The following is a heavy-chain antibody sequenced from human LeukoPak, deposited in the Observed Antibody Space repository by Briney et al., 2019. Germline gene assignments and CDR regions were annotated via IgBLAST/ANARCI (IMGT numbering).Heavy chain of an antibody. V-gene: IGHV4-59*12. Sequence: RPSETLSLTCNVSGASMSNYYWVWIRQPPGKGLEWIGCIYHSGTTYSGSTYYNPSLKSRVTKSLDTSKNQFSLKVGSMTAADTAVYYCARAGGYGLIDYWGQGTMVTVSS. J-gene: IGHJ4*02. D-gene: IGHD5-18*01. CDR3: ARAGGYGLIDY. CDR2: IYHSGTTYSGST. CDR1: GASMSNYY.